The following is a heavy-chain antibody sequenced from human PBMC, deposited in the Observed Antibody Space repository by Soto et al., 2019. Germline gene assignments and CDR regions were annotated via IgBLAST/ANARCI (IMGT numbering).Heavy chain of an antibody. V-gene: IGHV4-38-2*02. D-gene: IGHD1-7*01. CDR1: GYFISSGYY. J-gene: IGHJ4*02. CDR3: ERALGNYGLHY. Sequence: SETLSLTCSVSGYFISSGYYWGWIRQPPGKGLEWIGSIYHSGDTYFNPSLKSRVTISVDTSKNQFSLELSSVTAADTAVYYCERALGNYGLHYSGPGTMVTV. CDR2: IYHSGDT.